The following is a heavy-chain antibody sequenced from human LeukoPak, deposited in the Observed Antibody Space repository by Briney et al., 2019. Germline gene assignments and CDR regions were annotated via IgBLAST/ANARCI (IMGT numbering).Heavy chain of an antibody. J-gene: IGHJ6*02. V-gene: IGHV3-30*04. D-gene: IGHD5-18*01. CDR3: ARDRQLWLPDYYYYYGMDV. Sequence: GRSLRLSCAASGFTFSSYAMHWVRQAPGKGLEWVAVISYDGSNKYYADSVKGRFTISRDNSKNTLYLQMNSLRAEDTAVYYCARDRQLWLPDYYYYYGMDVWGQGTTVTVSS. CDR2: ISYDGSNK. CDR1: GFTFSSYA.